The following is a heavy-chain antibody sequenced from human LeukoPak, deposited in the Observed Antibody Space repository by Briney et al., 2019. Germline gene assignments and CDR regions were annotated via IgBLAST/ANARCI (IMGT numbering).Heavy chain of an antibody. CDR1: GGSVSSNNW. J-gene: IGHJ4*02. V-gene: IGHV4-4*02. D-gene: IGHD6-19*01. CDR3: AKDIGSGWPALDY. CDR2: IYHSGTT. Sequence: SETLSLTCAVSGGSVSSNNWLNWVRQPPGKGLEWIGEIYHSGTTNYNPSLKSRVTIAVDKSKNQFSLKLNSVTAADTAVYYCAKDIGSGWPALDYWGQGTLVTVSS.